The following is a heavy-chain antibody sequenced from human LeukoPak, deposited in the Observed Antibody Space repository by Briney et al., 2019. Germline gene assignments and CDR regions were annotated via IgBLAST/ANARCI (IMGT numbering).Heavy chain of an antibody. J-gene: IGHJ5*02. V-gene: IGHV4-59*12. CDR1: GGSISSYY. Sequence: KPSETLSLTCTVSGGSISSYYWSWIRQHPGKGLEWIGDIYNIGSTNYNPSLKSRVSMSVDTSRNQFSLKLSSVTAADTAVYYCARGGTYYYDSSGSVPFDPWGQGTLVTVSS. CDR2: IYNIGST. CDR3: ARGGTYYYDSSGSVPFDP. D-gene: IGHD3-22*01.